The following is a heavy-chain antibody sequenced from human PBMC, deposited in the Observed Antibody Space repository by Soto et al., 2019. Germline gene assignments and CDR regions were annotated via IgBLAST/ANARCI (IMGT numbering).Heavy chain of an antibody. J-gene: IGHJ4*02. CDR3: ARGVDYFDY. Sequence: QVQLVESGGGVVQPGRSLRLSCAASGFTFNRYGMHWVRQAPGNGLEWVAVIWYDGSSEYYADSVKGRFTISRDNSKNTLFLQMNSLRAEDTAVYYCARGVDYFDYWGQGTLVTVSS. CDR1: GFTFNRYG. V-gene: IGHV3-33*01. CDR2: IWYDGSSE.